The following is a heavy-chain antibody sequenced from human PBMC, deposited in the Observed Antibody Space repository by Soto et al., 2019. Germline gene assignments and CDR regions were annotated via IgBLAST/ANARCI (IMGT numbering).Heavy chain of an antibody. CDR3: ARKREAVGHFDL. Sequence: QVQLQESGPRLVKPSDTLSLTCAVSGYSISSGSWWGWIRQPPGKGLEWIAYIFYSGSTLYNPSLNSRVTMSVDTSKNQFSLMLSVVTAVDMAVYYCARKREAVGHFDLWGRGTLVTVSS. V-gene: IGHV4-28*01. CDR2: IFYSGST. J-gene: IGHJ2*01. D-gene: IGHD3-16*01. CDR1: GYSISSGSW.